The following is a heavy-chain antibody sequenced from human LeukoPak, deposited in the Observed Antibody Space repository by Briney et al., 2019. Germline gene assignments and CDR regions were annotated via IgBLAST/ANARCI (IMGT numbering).Heavy chain of an antibody. CDR1: GASISSYY. J-gene: IGHJ3*02. Sequence: SETLSLTCTVSGASISSYYWSWIRQPPGKGLGWIGSIYYSGRTNYNPSLKSRVTISVDTSKNQFSLKLSSVTAADTAMYYCAAGAGVIDAFDIWGQGTMVTVSS. V-gene: IGHV4-59*01. CDR2: IYYSGRT. D-gene: IGHD2/OR15-2a*01. CDR3: AAGAGVIDAFDI.